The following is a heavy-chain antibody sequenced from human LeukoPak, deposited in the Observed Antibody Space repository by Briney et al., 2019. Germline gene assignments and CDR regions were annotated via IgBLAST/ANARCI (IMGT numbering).Heavy chain of an antibody. Sequence: GGSLRLSCVASGFIFSSYGMHWVRQAPGKGLEWVAFVRYDGSNQYYADSVKGRFAISRDNSENTLYLQMNSLRVEDTAVYYCAKDRDTIFGVVIDYWGQGTLVTVSS. CDR1: GFIFSSYG. V-gene: IGHV3-30*02. D-gene: IGHD3-3*01. CDR3: AKDRDTIFGVVIDY. J-gene: IGHJ4*02. CDR2: VRYDGSNQ.